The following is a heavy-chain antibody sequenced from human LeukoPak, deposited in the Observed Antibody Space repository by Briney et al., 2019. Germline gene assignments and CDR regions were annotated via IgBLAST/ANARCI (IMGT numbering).Heavy chain of an antibody. V-gene: IGHV4-59*01. CDR3: VRVGGSPLGALDI. D-gene: IGHD1-14*01. CDR2: MSYTGST. Sequence: SETLSLTCIVSGGSIRSYDWSWIRQPPGKGLEWIGYMSYTGSTNYNPSLKSRVTMSGDTPKDQFSLKLISVTAADTAIYFCVRVGGSPLGALDIWGQGTMVTVPS. CDR1: GGSIRSYD. J-gene: IGHJ3*02.